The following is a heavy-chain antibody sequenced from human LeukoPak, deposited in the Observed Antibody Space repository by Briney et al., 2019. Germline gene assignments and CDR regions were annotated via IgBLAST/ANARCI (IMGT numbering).Heavy chain of an antibody. Sequence: ASVKVSCKASGYTFTSYGISWVRQAPGQGLEWMGWIIAYNGKTNYAQKLQGRVTMTTDTSTSTAYMELRSLRSDDTAVYYCARDRKLRYFDWLLEPGFDYWGQGTLVTVSS. D-gene: IGHD3-9*01. CDR3: ARDRKLRYFDWLLEPGFDY. J-gene: IGHJ4*02. CDR1: GYTFTSYG. V-gene: IGHV1-18*01. CDR2: IIAYNGKT.